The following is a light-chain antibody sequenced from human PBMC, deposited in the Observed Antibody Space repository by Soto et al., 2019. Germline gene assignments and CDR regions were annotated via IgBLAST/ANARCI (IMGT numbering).Light chain of an antibody. J-gene: IGKJ1*01. CDR3: QQLNNFPRT. CDR1: QGISSY. CDR2: GAS. Sequence: DIQLTQSPSFLSASVGDRVTITCRASQGISSYLAWYQQRPGKAPKLLMYGASTLQSGVPSRFSGSASGTTFTFTINTLQPEDFETYYCQQLNNFPRTFGQGTKVK. V-gene: IGKV1-9*01.